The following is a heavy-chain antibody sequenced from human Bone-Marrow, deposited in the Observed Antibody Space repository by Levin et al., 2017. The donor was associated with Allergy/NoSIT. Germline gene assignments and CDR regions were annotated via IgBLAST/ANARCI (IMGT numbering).Heavy chain of an antibody. Sequence: GGSLRLSCAASGFTVSSNDMSWVRQAPGKGLEWVSLIYSGGSTYYADSVKGRFTISRDNSKNTLYLQMNSLRAEDTAVYYCARVPHGDQMYVWGQGTTVTVSS. J-gene: IGHJ6*02. CDR1: GFTVSSND. CDR3: ARVPHGDQMYV. D-gene: IGHD4-17*01. CDR2: IYSGGST. V-gene: IGHV3-53*01.